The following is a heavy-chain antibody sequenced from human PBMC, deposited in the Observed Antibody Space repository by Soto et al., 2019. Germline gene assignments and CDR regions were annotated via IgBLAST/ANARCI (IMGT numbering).Heavy chain of an antibody. CDR2: IDPSDSYT. CDR3: ASSGSPVPVSVRAF. D-gene: IGHD3-10*01. J-gene: IGHJ6*03. CDR1: GYSSTSYW. V-gene: IGHV5-10-1*01. Sequence: PGESLKVSCKGSGYSSTSYWISCVRQMPGKGLEWMGRIDPSDSYTNYSPSFQGHVTISADKSISTAYLQWSSLKASATAMYYCASSGSPVPVSVRAFRANGTTVPVS.